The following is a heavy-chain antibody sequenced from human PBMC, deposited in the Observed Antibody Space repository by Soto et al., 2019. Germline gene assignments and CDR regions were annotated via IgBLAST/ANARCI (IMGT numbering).Heavy chain of an antibody. J-gene: IGHJ5*02. Sequence: GASVTVSCKDSGYNFTSYGISWVRQAPGPGLEWMGWISAYNGNTNYAQKVQGRVTMTTDTSTSTAYVELRSLRSDDTAVYYCARYWTIFGVVSGHNWFDPWGQGTLVTVSS. CDR2: ISAYNGNT. D-gene: IGHD3-3*01. CDR3: ARYWTIFGVVSGHNWFDP. CDR1: GYNFTSYG. V-gene: IGHV1-18*04.